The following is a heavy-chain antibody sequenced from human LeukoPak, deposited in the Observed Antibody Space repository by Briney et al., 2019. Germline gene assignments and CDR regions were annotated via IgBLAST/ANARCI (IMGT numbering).Heavy chain of an antibody. D-gene: IGHD3-10*01. Sequence: PGGSLRLSCAASGFTFSSYSMNWVRQAPGKGLEWDSSISSSSSYIYYADSVKGRFTISRDNAKNSLYLQMNSLRAEDTAVYYCARGRSRGFDYWGQGTLVTVSS. V-gene: IGHV3-21*01. J-gene: IGHJ4*02. CDR1: GFTFSSYS. CDR2: ISSSSSYI. CDR3: ARGRSRGFDY.